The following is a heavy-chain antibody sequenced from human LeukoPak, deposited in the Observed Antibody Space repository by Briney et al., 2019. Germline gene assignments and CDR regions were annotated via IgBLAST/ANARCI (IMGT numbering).Heavy chain of an antibody. J-gene: IGHJ6*02. CDR2: INSDGSAT. CDR1: GFTFTTYW. D-gene: IGHD5-18*01. CDR3: ARDAVDTANAV. Sequence: GGSLRLSCAASGFTFTTYWMHWVRQAPGKGLVWVSHINSDGSATSYADSVKGRFTISRDNAKNTLYLQMNSLRAEDTAVYYCARDAVDTANAVWGQGTTVTVSS. V-gene: IGHV3-74*01.